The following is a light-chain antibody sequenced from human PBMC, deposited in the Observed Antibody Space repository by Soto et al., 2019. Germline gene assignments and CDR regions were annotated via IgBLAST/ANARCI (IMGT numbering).Light chain of an antibody. CDR2: AAS. CDR1: QTISAY. V-gene: IGKV1-39*01. Sequence: DIQMTQSPSSLSASVGDRVTITCRASQTISAYLHWYQQKPGKAPKLLIYAASSLQSGVPSRFSGSVSRFSGSASGTDFTLTISSLQPEDFATYYCQQTYSSPQTFGQGTKVEIK. CDR3: QQTYSSPQT. J-gene: IGKJ1*01.